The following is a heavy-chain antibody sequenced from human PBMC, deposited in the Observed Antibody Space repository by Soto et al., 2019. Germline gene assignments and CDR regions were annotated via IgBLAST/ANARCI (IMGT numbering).Heavy chain of an antibody. V-gene: IGHV3-48*02. J-gene: IGHJ6*04. Sequence: EVQLVESGGGLVQPGGSLRLSCAASGFTFSGYSMNWVRQAPGKGLEWVSYISSSSRTIYYADSVKGRFTISRDNANNSLYLQMNSLRDNDTAVYYCARDIGCSGGSCYNYGMAVWGEGTTVTVSS. CDR3: ARDIGCSGGSCYNYGMAV. D-gene: IGHD2-15*01. CDR2: ISSSSRTI. CDR1: GFTFSGYS.